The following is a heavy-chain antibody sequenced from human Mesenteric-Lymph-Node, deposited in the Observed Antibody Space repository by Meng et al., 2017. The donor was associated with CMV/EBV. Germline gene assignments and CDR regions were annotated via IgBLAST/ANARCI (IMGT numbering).Heavy chain of an antibody. V-gene: IGHV3-23*01. J-gene: IGHJ4*02. CDR2: IIGSGAGA. Sequence: GESLKISCAASGFIFSGYAMSWVRQAPGQGLQWVSTIIGSGAGAYYADSVKGRFTISRDNSKNTLYLQMNSLRAEDTALYYCAKDIGGYFDYWGQGTLVTVSS. CDR3: AKDIGGYFDY. D-gene: IGHD3-10*01. CDR1: GFIFSGYA.